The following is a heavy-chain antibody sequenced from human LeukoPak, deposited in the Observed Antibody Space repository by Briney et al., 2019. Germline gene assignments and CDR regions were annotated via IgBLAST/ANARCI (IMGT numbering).Heavy chain of an antibody. V-gene: IGHV4-34*01. J-gene: IGHJ5*02. Sequence: SETLSLTCAVYGGSFSGYYWSWIRQPPGKGREWIGEINVSGSTNYNPSLKSRVTISVDTSKNQFSLKLSSVTAADTAVYYCARARRYYGSGSYHLPYNWFDPWGQGTLVTVSS. CDR3: ARARRYYGSGSYHLPYNWFDP. D-gene: IGHD3-10*01. CDR1: GGSFSGYY. CDR2: INVSGST.